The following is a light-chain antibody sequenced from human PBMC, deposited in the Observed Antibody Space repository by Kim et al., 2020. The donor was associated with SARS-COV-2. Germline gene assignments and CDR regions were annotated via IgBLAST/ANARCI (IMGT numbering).Light chain of an antibody. V-gene: IGLV2-8*01. CDR1: RSVVGGYTY. CDR2: EVS. CDR3: ASYGDNNNLV. Sequence: GQSVTVSRTGTRSVVGGYTYVSWYKRPPGKAPNLRMFEVSKRPAGVPDRFAGAKSGNTASLTVSGLQAEDEADYYCASYGDNNNLVFGGGTQLTVL. J-gene: IGLJ3*02.